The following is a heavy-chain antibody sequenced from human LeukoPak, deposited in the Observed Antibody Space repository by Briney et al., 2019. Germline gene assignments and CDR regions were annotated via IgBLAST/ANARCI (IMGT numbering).Heavy chain of an antibody. V-gene: IGHV3-30-3*01. CDR3: TKGTIWLPFDY. J-gene: IGHJ4*02. CDR1: GXTFSSYA. CDR2: ISYDGSNK. D-gene: IGHD5-18*01. Sequence: PGRSLRLSCAASGXTFSSYAVHWVRQAPGKGLEWVSVISYDGSNKYYADSVKGRFTISRDNSKNTLYLQMNSLRAEDTAVYYCTKGTIWLPFDYWGQGTLVTVSS.